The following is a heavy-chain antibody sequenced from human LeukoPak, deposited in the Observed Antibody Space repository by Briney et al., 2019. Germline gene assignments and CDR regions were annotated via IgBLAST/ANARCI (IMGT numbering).Heavy chain of an antibody. V-gene: IGHV3-48*01. J-gene: IGHJ4*02. CDR3: ATGSRDGYNFVY. CDR1: GFTFSIYS. CDR2: ISSSSSTI. D-gene: IGHD5-24*01. Sequence: SGGSLRLSCAASGFTFSIYSMNWVRQAPGKGLEWVSYISSSSSTIHYADSVKGRFTISRDNAKNSLYLQMNSLRAEDTAVYYCATGSRDGYNFVYWGQGTLVTVSS.